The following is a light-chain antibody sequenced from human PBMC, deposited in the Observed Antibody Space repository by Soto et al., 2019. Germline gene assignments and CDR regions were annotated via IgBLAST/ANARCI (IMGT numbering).Light chain of an antibody. V-gene: IGLV2-14*01. Sequence: QSALTQPASVSGSPGQSITISCTGTSSDVGGYNYVSWYQQHPGKAPKLMIYDVSNRPSGVSNRFSGSKSGNTAFLTISGLQDEDEADYYCSSYTSSSTLVVFGGGTKLTVL. J-gene: IGLJ2*01. CDR3: SSYTSSSTLVV. CDR2: DVS. CDR1: SSDVGGYNY.